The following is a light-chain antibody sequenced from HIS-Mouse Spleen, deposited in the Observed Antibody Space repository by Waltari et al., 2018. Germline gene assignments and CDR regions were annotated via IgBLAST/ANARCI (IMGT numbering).Light chain of an antibody. CDR2: GKN. CDR1: SLRSYY. J-gene: IGLJ3*02. Sequence: SSELTQDPAVSVALGQTVRITCQGDSLRSYYASWYQQKPGQAPVLVFYGKNNRPSGIPDRFSGSRSGNTASLTITGAQAEDEADYYCNSRDSSGNHPWVFGGGTKLTVL. V-gene: IGLV3-19*01. CDR3: NSRDSSGNHPWV.